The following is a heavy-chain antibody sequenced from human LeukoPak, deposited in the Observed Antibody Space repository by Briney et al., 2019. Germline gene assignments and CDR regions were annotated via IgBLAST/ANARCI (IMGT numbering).Heavy chain of an antibody. D-gene: IGHD6-13*01. V-gene: IGHV4-34*01. J-gene: IGHJ4*02. CDR2: INHSGST. CDR3: ARVGSSWSDHDFWVGDYYFDY. CDR1: GGSFSGYY. Sequence: PSETLSLTCAVYGGSFSGYYWSWIRQPPGKGLEWIGEINHSGSTNYNPSLKSRVTISVDTSKNQFSLKLSSVTAADTAVYYCARVGSSWSDHDFWVGDYYFDYWGQGTLVTVSS.